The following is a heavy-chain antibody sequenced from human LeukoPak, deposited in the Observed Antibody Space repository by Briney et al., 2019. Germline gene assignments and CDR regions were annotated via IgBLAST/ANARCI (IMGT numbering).Heavy chain of an antibody. CDR3: AKDETRGYSYGSFDY. D-gene: IGHD5-18*01. V-gene: IGHV3-30*02. CDR1: GFTFSSYG. J-gene: IGHJ4*02. Sequence: PGGSLRLSCAASGFTFSSYGMHWVRQAPGKGLEWVAFIRYDGSNKYYADSVKGRFTISRDNSKNTLYLQMNSLRAEDTAVYYCAKDETRGYSYGSFDYWGQGTLVTVSS. CDR2: IRYDGSNK.